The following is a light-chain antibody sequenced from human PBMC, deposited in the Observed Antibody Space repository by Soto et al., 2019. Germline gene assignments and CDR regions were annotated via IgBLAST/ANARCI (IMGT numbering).Light chain of an antibody. CDR3: QQANSFPRT. CDR1: QAVSTW. J-gene: IGKJ4*01. V-gene: IGKV1-12*01. Sequence: DIQMTHSPSTLSSSVVYRVTITCRASQAVSTWLAWYQQKPGDAPKLLIYAASTLQSGVPSRFSGSGSGTDFTLTIRSLQPEDFATYYCQQANSFPRTFGGGTKVDIK. CDR2: AAS.